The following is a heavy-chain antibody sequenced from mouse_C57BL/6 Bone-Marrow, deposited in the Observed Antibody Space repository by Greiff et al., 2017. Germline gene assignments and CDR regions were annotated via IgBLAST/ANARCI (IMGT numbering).Heavy chain of an antibody. CDR3: ARLGIYYGNYWYFDV. Sequence: EVQGVESGGDLVKPGGSLKLSCAASGFTFSSYGMSWVRQTPDKRLEWVATISSGGSYTYYPDSVKGRFTISRDNAKNTLYLQMSSLKSEDTAMYYCARLGIYYGNYWYFDVWGTGTTVTVSS. D-gene: IGHD2-1*01. V-gene: IGHV5-6*01. CDR1: GFTFSSYG. J-gene: IGHJ1*03. CDR2: ISSGGSYT.